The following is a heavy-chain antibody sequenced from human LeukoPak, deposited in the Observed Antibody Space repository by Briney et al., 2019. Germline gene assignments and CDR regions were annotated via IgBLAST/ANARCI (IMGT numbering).Heavy chain of an antibody. CDR1: GFTFTSYG. Sequence: GGSLRLSCAASGFTFTSYGISWVRQAPGQGLEWMGWISAYNGNTNYAQKLQGRVTMTTDTSTSTAYMELRSLRSDDTAVYYCARAETAIVVADTGDYWGQGTLVTVSS. CDR2: ISAYNGNT. CDR3: ARAETAIVVADTGDY. D-gene: IGHD3-22*01. V-gene: IGHV1-18*01. J-gene: IGHJ4*02.